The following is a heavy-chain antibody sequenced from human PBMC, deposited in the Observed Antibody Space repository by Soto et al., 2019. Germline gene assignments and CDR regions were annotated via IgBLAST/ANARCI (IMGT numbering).Heavy chain of an antibody. Sequence: EVQLVESGGGLVQPGGSLRLSCAASGFTFSSYSMNGVRQSPGKWPEWVSYISSSSRTIYYVVSVKGRFTISRDNAKNSLYLQMNSLRDEDTAVYDCARDAGYSYGPFDYWGQGTLVTVSS. J-gene: IGHJ4*02. V-gene: IGHV3-48*02. CDR1: GFTFSSYS. CDR3: ARDAGYSYGPFDY. CDR2: ISSSSRTI. D-gene: IGHD5-18*01.